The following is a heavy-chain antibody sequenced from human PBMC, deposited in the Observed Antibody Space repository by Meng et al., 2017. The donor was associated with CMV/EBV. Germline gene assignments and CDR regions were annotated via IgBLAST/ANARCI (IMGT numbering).Heavy chain of an antibody. J-gene: IGHJ4*02. V-gene: IGHV3-30*02. Sequence: GESLKISCAASGFTFSSYWMSWVRQAPGKGLEWVAFIRYDGSNKYYADSVKGRFTISRDNAKNSLYLQMNSLRDEDTALYYCAKDIRGYWYSLEYWGQGTLVTVSS. CDR3: AKDIRGYWYSLEY. CDR2: IRYDGSNK. CDR1: GFTFSSYW. D-gene: IGHD2-2*03.